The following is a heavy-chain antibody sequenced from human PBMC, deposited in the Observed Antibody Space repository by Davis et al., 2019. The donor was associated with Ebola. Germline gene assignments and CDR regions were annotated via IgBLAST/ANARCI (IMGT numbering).Heavy chain of an antibody. CDR1: GFTFSSYW. V-gene: IGHV3-74*01. CDR3: ARATVIKYYYYGMDV. CDR2: INSDGSST. D-gene: IGHD4-17*01. Sequence: PGGSLRLSCAASGFTFSSYWMHWVRQAPGKGLVWVSRINSDGSSTSYADSVKGRFTISRDNAKNTLYLQMNSLRAEDTAVYYCARATVIKYYYYGMDVWGQGTTVTVSS. J-gene: IGHJ6*02.